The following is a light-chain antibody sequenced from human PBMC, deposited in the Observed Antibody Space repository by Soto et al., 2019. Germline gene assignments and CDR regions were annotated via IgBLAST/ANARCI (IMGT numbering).Light chain of an antibody. V-gene: IGKV4-1*01. CDR3: QQYYSIPYT. Sequence: DIVMTQSPGSLAVSLGERATINCKSSQSVLYSSNNRNYLAWYLQKPGQPPKLLIYWASTRESGVPDRFSGSGSGTDFPLTISSLQAEDVAVYYCQQYYSIPYTFGQGTKVEIK. CDR1: QSVLYSSNNRNY. CDR2: WAS. J-gene: IGKJ2*01.